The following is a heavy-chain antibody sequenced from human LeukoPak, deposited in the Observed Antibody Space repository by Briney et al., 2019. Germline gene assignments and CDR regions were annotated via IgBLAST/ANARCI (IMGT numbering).Heavy chain of an antibody. J-gene: IGHJ4*02. D-gene: IGHD6-6*01. V-gene: IGHV4-30-2*01. CDR2: IYHSGST. CDR1: GGSISSGGYY. CDR3: ARGEYSLGAGFDY. Sequence: SETLSLTCTVSGGSISSGGYYWSWIRQPPGKGLEWIGYIYHSGSTYYNPSLKSRVTISVDRSKNQFSLKLSSVTAADTAVYYCARGEYSLGAGFDYWGQGTLVTVSS.